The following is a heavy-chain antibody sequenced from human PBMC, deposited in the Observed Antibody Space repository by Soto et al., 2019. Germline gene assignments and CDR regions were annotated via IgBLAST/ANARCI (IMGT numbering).Heavy chain of an antibody. CDR3: ARITRSPNSGYFDY. Sequence: WTWFRQPPGKGLEWVGYVYYTGSTNYNPSLKSRVTVSVDTSKNQFSLILSSVTAADTAVYYCARITRSPNSGYFDYWGQGALVTVSS. CDR2: VYYTGST. J-gene: IGHJ4*02. D-gene: IGHD7-27*01. V-gene: IGHV4-59*01.